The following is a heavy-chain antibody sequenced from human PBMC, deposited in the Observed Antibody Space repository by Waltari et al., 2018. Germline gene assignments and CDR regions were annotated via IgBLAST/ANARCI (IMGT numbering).Heavy chain of an antibody. CDR2: IYYSGST. Sequence: QVQLQESGPGLVKPSETLSLTCTVSGGSISSYYWSWIRQPPGKGLEWIGYIYYSGSTNYNPSLKSRATIAVDTSKNQFSLKLSSVTAADTAVYYCARDWQWPPGWYFDLWGRGTLVTVSS. D-gene: IGHD6-19*01. J-gene: IGHJ2*01. CDR3: ARDWQWPPGWYFDL. V-gene: IGHV4-59*01. CDR1: GGSISSYY.